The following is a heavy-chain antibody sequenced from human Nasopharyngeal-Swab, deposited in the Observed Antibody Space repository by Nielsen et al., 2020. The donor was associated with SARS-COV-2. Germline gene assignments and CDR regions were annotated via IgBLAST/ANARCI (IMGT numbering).Heavy chain of an antibody. CDR1: GFTFSSYS. V-gene: IGHV3-23*03. D-gene: IGHD1-1*01. Sequence: AGSLTLSCGASGFTFSSYSMNWVRQAPGMGLEWVSVIHSDGTSTKYADSVKGRFTISRDNSKDTLYLQMNSLRAEDTAVYYCAKDLPEGWNSYLWYFDLRGRGTLVTVSS. CDR3: AKDLPEGWNSYLWYFDL. CDR2: IHSDGTST. J-gene: IGHJ2*01.